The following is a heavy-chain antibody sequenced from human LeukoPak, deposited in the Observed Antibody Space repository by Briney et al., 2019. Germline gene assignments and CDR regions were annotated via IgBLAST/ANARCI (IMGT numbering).Heavy chain of an antibody. D-gene: IGHD2-2*02. V-gene: IGHV4-39*07. J-gene: IGHJ5*02. CDR3: ARPALVPAAIGSWFDP. CDR1: GGSISSSSYY. Sequence: SETLSLTCTVSGGSISSSSYYWGWIRQPPGKGLEWIGSIYYSGSTYYNPSLKSRVTISVDTSKNQFSLKLSSVTAADTAVYYCARPALVPAAIGSWFDPWGQGTLVTVSS. CDR2: IYYSGST.